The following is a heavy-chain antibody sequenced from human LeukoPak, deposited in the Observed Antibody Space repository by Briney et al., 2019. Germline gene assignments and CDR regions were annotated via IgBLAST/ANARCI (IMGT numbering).Heavy chain of an antibody. CDR1: GFTFSSYA. Sequence: GGSLRLSCAASGFTFSSYAMSWVRQAPGKGLEWVSAISGSGGSTYYADSVKGRFTISRDNSKNTLYLQMNSLRAEDTAVYYCAKDPFPHTTTRYYFDYWGQGTLVTVSS. CDR3: AKDPFPHTTTRYYFDY. CDR2: ISGSGGST. J-gene: IGHJ4*02. D-gene: IGHD4-17*01. V-gene: IGHV3-23*01.